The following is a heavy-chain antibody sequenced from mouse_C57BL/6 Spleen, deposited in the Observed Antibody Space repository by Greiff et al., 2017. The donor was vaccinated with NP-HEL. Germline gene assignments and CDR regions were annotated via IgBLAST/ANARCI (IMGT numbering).Heavy chain of an antibody. CDR2: IYPGGGYT. CDR3: ARRGITTVVRDAMDY. CDR1: GYTFTNYW. Sequence: QVHVKQSGAELVRPGTSVKMSCKASGYTFTNYWIGWAKQRPGHGLEWIGDIYPGGGYTNYNEKFKGKATLTADKSSSTAYMQFSSLTSEDSAIYYCARRGITTVVRDAMDYWGQGTSVTGSS. D-gene: IGHD1-1*01. J-gene: IGHJ4*01. V-gene: IGHV1-63*01.